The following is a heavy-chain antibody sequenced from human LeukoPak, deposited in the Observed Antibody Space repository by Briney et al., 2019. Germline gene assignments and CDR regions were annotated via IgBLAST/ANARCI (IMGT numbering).Heavy chain of an antibody. J-gene: IGHJ4*02. V-gene: IGHV4-61*02. CDR3: ARYSGIYSYFDH. Sequence: SETLSLTCTVSGGSISSGSYYWNWIRQPAGKRLEWIGRIYGSGRTNYNPSLNSRATMSVDTSKNQFSLKLSSATAADTAVYYCARYSGIYSYFDHWGQGTLVTVSS. CDR2: IYGSGRT. CDR1: GGSISSGSYY. D-gene: IGHD1-26*01.